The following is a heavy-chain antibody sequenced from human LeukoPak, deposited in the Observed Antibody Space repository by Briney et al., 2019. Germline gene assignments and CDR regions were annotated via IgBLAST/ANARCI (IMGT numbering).Heavy chain of an antibody. CDR3: ASSFRSTSRKFDY. CDR1: GGSFSGYY. CDR2: INHSGST. J-gene: IGHJ4*02. V-gene: IGHV4-34*01. Sequence: SETLSLTCAVYGGSFSGYYWSWIRQPPGKGLEWIGEINHSGSTNYNPSLKSRVTISVDKSKNQFSLKLSSVPAADTAVYYCASSFRSTSRKFDYWGQGTLVTVSS. D-gene: IGHD2-2*01.